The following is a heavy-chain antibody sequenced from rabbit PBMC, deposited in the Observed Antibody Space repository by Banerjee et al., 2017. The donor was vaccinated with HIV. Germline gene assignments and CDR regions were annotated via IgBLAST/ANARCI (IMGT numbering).Heavy chain of an antibody. CDR1: GFDLSSGYD. Sequence: QSLEESGGDLVKPRASLTLTCTASGFDLSSGYDMCWVRQAPGKGLEWIGCINTSSGNTVYANWAKGRFTISKTSSTTVTLQMTSLTAADTATYFCARAYGSSSGYDLWGPGTLVTVS. D-gene: IGHD1-1*01. J-gene: IGHJ6*01. V-gene: IGHV1S40*01. CDR2: INTSSGNT. CDR3: ARAYGSSSGYDL.